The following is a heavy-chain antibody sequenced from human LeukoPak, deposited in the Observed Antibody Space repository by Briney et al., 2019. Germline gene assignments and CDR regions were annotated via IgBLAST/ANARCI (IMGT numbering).Heavy chain of an antibody. CDR1: GFTLSTYW. CDR2: IKQDGSEK. V-gene: IGHV3-7*01. J-gene: IGHJ4*02. Sequence: GGSLRLSCAASGFTLSTYWMTWVRQAPGKGLEWVANIKQDGSEKYYVDSVKGRFTVSRDNAKKLLYLQMNSLRVEDTAVYYCARDRGSSGRLGRFDNWGQGTLVTVSP. CDR3: ARDRGSSGRLGRFDN. D-gene: IGHD6-19*01.